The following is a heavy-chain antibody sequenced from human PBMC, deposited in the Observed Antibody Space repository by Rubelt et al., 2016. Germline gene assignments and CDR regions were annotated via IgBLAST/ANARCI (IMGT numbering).Heavy chain of an antibody. CDR2: MNPNSGNT. CDR3: AMRAWFGESYFDY. Sequence: QVQLVQSGAEVEKPGASVKVSCKTSGYSFGSYDIDWVRQATGQGLEWMGWMNPNSGNTGYARKFQGRVTMTRNTSTSTAYMELSSLRSEDTAVYYCAMRAWFGESYFDYWGQGTLVTVSS. D-gene: IGHD3-10*01. V-gene: IGHV1-8*01. J-gene: IGHJ4*02. CDR1: GYSFGSYD.